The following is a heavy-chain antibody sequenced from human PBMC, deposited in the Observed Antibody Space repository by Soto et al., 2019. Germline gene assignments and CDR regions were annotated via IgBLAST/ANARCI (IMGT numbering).Heavy chain of an antibody. J-gene: IGHJ4*01. V-gene: IGHV3-23*01. Sequence: GGSLRLSCAASGFMFSAYVMNWVRQAPGKGLEWVSDIDSVEETSYTDSVKGRFTISRDNSRDMLFLQMDNLRSEDTAVYYCAREDGGGPFDSWGHRTLVTVSS. CDR1: GFMFSAYV. CDR3: AREDGGGPFDS. CDR2: IDSVEET. D-gene: IGHD3-16*01.